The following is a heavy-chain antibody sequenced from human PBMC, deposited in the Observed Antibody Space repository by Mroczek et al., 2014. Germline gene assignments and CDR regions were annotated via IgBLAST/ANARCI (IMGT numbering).Heavy chain of an antibody. D-gene: IGHD2-15*01. CDR1: GYTFTGYY. Sequence: GKKPGASVKVSCKASGYTFTGYYMHWVRQAPGQGLEWMGWINPNSGGTNYAQKFQGRVTMTRDTSISTAYMELSRLRSDDTAVYYCARVVVAATHPFDYWGQGTLVTVSS. V-gene: IGHV1-2*02. CDR3: ARVVVAATHPFDY. CDR2: INPNSGGT. J-gene: IGHJ4*02.